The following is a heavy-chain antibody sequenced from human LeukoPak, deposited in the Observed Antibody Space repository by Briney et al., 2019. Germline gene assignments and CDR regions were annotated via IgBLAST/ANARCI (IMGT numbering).Heavy chain of an antibody. CDR3: AKDVRITIFGVVTTRRPFDY. CDR2: IYHSGSP. CDR1: GGSISSNNW. V-gene: IGHV4-4*02. Sequence: SETLSLTCAVSGGSISSNNWRGWVRQPPGKGLEWIGEIYHSGSPNYNPSLKSRVTISVDKSRNHFSLNLSSVTAADTAVYYCAKDVRITIFGVVTTRRPFDYWGQGTLVTVSS. D-gene: IGHD3-3*01. J-gene: IGHJ4*02.